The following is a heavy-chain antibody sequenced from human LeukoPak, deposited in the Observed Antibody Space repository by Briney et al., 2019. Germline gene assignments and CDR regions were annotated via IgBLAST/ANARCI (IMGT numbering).Heavy chain of an antibody. V-gene: IGHV1-69*05. D-gene: IGHD6-19*01. CDR2: IIPIFGTA. J-gene: IGHJ4*02. CDR1: GGTFSSYA. CDR3: ARASAVAGTGASGY. Sequence: SVKVSCKASGGTFSSYAISWLRQAPGQGLEWMGRIIPIFGTANYAQKFQGRVTITTDESTSTAYMELSSLRSEDTAVYYCARASAVAGTGASGYWGQGTLVTVSS.